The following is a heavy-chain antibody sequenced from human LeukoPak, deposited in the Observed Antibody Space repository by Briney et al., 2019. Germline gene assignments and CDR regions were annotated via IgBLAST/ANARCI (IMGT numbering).Heavy chain of an antibody. V-gene: IGHV4-59*01. Sequence: SETLSLTCTVSGGSISSYYWSWLRQPPGKGLEWIGYIYYSGSTNYNPSLKSRVTISVDTSKNQFSLKLSSVTAADTAVYYCARKYCGGDCYSDAFDIWGQGTMVTVSS. CDR2: IYYSGST. D-gene: IGHD2-21*02. CDR3: ARKYCGGDCYSDAFDI. J-gene: IGHJ3*02. CDR1: GGSISSYY.